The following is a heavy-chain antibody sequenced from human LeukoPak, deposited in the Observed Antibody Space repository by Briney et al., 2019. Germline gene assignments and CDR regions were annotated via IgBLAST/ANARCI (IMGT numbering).Heavy chain of an antibody. J-gene: IGHJ3*02. CDR1: GYTFTAYH. CDR2: INPSGGST. CDR3: ARSRGDSSGYYYPYVAFDI. Sequence: ASVKVSCKASGYTFTAYHMQWVRQAPGQGLEWMGIINPSGGSTSYAQKFQGRVTMTRDTSTSTVYMELSSLRSEDTAVYYCARSRGDSSGYYYPYVAFDIWGQGTMVTVSS. V-gene: IGHV1-46*01. D-gene: IGHD3-22*01.